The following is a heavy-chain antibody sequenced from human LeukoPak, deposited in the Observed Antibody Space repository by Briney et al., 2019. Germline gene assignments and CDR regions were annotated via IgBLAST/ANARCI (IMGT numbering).Heavy chain of an antibody. V-gene: IGHV3-15*01. J-gene: IGHJ4*02. CDR2: IKRKTDGGTT. CDR1: GFTFSNAW. CDR3: TTDLRGSPQYCSSTSCSLDY. D-gene: IGHD2-2*01. Sequence: PGGSLRLSCAVSGFTFSNAWMSWVRQAPGKGLEWVGLIKRKTDGGTTDYAAPVKGRFTISRDDSKNTLYLQMNSLKTEDTAVYYCTTDLRGSPQYCSSTSCSLDYWGQGTLVTVSS.